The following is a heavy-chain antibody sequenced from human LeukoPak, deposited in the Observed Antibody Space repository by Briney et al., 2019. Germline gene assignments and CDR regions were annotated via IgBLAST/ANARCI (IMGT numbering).Heavy chain of an antibody. CDR2: IYSGGST. Sequence: GGSLRLSCAASGFTFSPYNMNWVRQAPGKGLEWVSVIYSGGSTYYADSVKGRFTISRDNSKNTLYLQMNSLRAEDTAVYYCARESSSGWCDYWGQGALVTVSS. J-gene: IGHJ4*02. D-gene: IGHD6-19*01. CDR3: ARESSSGWCDY. CDR1: GFTFSPYN. V-gene: IGHV3-53*01.